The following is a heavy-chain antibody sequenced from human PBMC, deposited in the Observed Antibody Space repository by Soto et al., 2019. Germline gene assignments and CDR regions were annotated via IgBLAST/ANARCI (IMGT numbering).Heavy chain of an antibody. CDR1: GYTFTSYG. CDR2: ISAYNGNT. J-gene: IGHJ3*02. Sequence: SVKVSCKASGYTFTSYGISWVRQAPGQGLEWMGWISAYNGNTNYAQKLQGRVTMTTDTSTSTAYMELRSRRSDDTAVYYCARKDYYDSSGYYRIYAFDIWGQGTMVTVSS. CDR3: ARKDYYDSSGYYRIYAFDI. D-gene: IGHD3-22*01. V-gene: IGHV1-18*01.